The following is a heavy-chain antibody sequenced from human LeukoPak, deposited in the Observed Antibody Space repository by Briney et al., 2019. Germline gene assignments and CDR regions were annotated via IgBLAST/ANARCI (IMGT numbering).Heavy chain of an antibody. J-gene: IGHJ6*02. D-gene: IGHD3-22*01. Sequence: NPSETLSLTCTVSGGSIGSSSYYWGWIRQPPGKGLEWIGSIYYSGSTYYNPSLKSRVTISVDTSKNQFSLKLSSVTAADTAVYYCASSSSGYSGTEYYYYYGMDVWGQGTTVTVSS. V-gene: IGHV4-39*01. CDR2: IYYSGST. CDR3: ASSSSGYSGTEYYYYYGMDV. CDR1: GGSIGSSSYY.